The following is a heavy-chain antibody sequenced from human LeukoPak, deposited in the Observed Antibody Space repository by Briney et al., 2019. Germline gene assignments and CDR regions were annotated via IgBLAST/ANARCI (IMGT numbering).Heavy chain of an antibody. D-gene: IGHD4/OR15-4a*01. Sequence: GGSLRLSCAAPGFMFSSYSMNWVRQAPVKGLEWVASISYTSTYIFYADSLKGRFTISRDNTENSLYLQMNSLRAEDTAVYYCARYGADCFDYWGQGTLVTVSS. CDR3: ARYGADCFDY. J-gene: IGHJ4*02. V-gene: IGHV3-21*01. CDR1: GFMFSSYS. CDR2: ISYTSTYI.